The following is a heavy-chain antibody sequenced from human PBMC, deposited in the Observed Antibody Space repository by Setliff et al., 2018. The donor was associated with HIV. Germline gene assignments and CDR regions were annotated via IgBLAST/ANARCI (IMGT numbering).Heavy chain of an antibody. CDR1: SFTSSY. D-gene: IGHD6-19*01. Sequence: SFTSSYWSWIRQPPGKGLEWIGYIYYSGSTNYNPSLKSRVTMSVDTSKTQFSLQLSSVTAADTALYYCARGWSSGWYNWFDPWGQGTLVTVSS. CDR3: ARGWSSGWYNWFDP. CDR2: IYYSGST. J-gene: IGHJ5*02. V-gene: IGHV4-59*01.